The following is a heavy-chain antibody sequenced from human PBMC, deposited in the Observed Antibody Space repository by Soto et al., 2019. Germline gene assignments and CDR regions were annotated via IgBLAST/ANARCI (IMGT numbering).Heavy chain of an antibody. V-gene: IGHV4-34*01. D-gene: IGHD4-17*01. CDR1: GGSFSGYY. CDR3: ARGLSSGVTTWRNYYYYYGMDV. J-gene: IGHJ6*02. Sequence: SETLSLTCAVYGGSFSGYYWSWIRQPPGKGLEWIGEINHSGSTNYNPSLKSRVTISVDTSKNHFSLKLSSVTAADTAVYYCARGLSSGVTTWRNYYYYYGMDVWGQGTTVTVSS. CDR2: INHSGST.